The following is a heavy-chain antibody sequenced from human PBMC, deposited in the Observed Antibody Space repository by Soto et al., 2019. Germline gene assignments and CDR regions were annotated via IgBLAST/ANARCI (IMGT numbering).Heavy chain of an antibody. CDR2: IRSKANSYAT. Sequence: EVQLVESGGGLVQPGGSLKLSCAASGFTFSGSAMHWVRQASGQGLEWVGRIRSKANSYATAYAASVKGRFTISRDDSNNTAYLQMNSLKIEDTAVYYCTRQGYGAYYGMDVWGQGTTVTVSS. CDR1: GFTFSGSA. V-gene: IGHV3-73*01. D-gene: IGHD4-17*01. J-gene: IGHJ6*02. CDR3: TRQGYGAYYGMDV.